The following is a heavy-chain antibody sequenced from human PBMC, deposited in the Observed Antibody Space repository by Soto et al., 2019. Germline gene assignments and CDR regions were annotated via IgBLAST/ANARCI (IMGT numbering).Heavy chain of an antibody. D-gene: IGHD6-13*01. V-gene: IGHV3-21*06. CDR2: ISKSDYT. CDR1: GFAFNNYG. J-gene: IGHJ4*02. Sequence: GGSLRLSCTVSGFAFNNYGINWVRQAPGKGLEWVSSISKSDYTYYSDSVKGRFTISRDNAKNSVSLQMNTLRVEDTAVYYCARENSSSWPLDYWGQGTLVTVSS. CDR3: ARENSSSWPLDY.